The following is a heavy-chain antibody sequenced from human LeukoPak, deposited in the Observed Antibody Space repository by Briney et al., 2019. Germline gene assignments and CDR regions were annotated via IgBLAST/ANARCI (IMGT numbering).Heavy chain of an antibody. CDR3: ARHTVDSSSWYLFDY. Sequence: PSETLSLTCTVSGGSISSYYWSWIRQPPGKGLEWIGYIYYSGTTNYNPSLKSRVTISVDTSKNQFSLKVNSVTAADTAVYYCARHTVDSSSWYLFDYWGQGTLVTVSS. V-gene: IGHV4-59*08. J-gene: IGHJ4*02. CDR1: GGSISSYY. CDR2: IYYSGTT. D-gene: IGHD6-13*01.